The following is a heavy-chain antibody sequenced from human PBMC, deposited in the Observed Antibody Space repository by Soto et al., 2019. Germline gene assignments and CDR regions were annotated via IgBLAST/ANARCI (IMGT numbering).Heavy chain of an antibody. V-gene: IGHV4-39*01. CDR1: GGSMRSTNYY. Sequence: SETLSLTCTVPGGSMRSTNYYWAWIRQPPGKGLEWIGSVFFNGSPDYNPSLQSRVTLSVDTSKSPFFLRLTSVTAADTAVYFCARQVGDYYCDSWGQGSLVTVSS. J-gene: IGHJ4*02. CDR2: VFFNGSP. CDR3: ARQVGDYYCDS. D-gene: IGHD4-17*01.